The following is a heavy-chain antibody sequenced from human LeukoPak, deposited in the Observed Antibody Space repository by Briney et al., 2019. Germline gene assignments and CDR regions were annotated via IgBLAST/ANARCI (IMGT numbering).Heavy chain of an antibody. CDR3: ARGVGYGSGYFDY. D-gene: IGHD3-10*01. J-gene: IGHJ4*02. CDR1: GGSISSYY. Sequence: SETLSLTCTVSGGSISSYYWSWIRQPPGKGLEWIGYIYYNGSTNYNPSLKSRLTILVDTSKIQFSLKLGSVTAADTAVYYCARGVGYGSGYFDYWGQGTLVTVSS. V-gene: IGHV4-59*01. CDR2: IYYNGST.